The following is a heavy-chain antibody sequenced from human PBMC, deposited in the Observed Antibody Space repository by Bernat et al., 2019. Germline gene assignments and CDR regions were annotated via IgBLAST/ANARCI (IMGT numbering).Heavy chain of an antibody. V-gene: IGHV4-31*01. CDR1: GGSISSGGYY. J-gene: IGHJ1*01. D-gene: IGHD3-10*01. CDR2: IYYSGST. Sequence: QVQLQESGPGLVKPSQTLSLTCTVSGGSISSGGYYWSWIRKHPGKGLEWIGYIYYSGSTYYNPSLKSLVTISVDTSKNQFSLKLSSVTAADTAVYYCARGFGPTGHYQQWGQGTLVTVSS. CDR3: ARGFGPTGHYQQ.